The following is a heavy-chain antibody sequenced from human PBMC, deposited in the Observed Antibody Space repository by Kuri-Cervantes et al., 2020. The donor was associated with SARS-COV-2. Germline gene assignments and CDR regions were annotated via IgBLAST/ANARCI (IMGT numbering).Heavy chain of an antibody. J-gene: IGHJ4*02. V-gene: IGHV3-30*02. D-gene: IGHD3-10*01. CDR3: AKMGPYGSGSLDY. Sequence: GESLKISCAASGFTFSSYGMHWVRQAPGKGLEWVAFIRYDGSNKYYADSVKGRFTISRDNSKNTLYLQMNSLRAEDTAVYYCAKMGPYGSGSLDYWGQGTLVTVSS. CDR2: IRYDGSNK. CDR1: GFTFSSYG.